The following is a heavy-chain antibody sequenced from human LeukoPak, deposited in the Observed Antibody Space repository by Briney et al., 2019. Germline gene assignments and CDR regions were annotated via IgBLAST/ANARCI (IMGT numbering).Heavy chain of an antibody. CDR1: GFTFSKAW. D-gene: IGHD4-23*01. CDR2: IDSSGTTI. V-gene: IGHV3-11*04. Sequence: GGSLRLSCAASGFTFSKAWMSWVRQAPGKGLEWVSYIDSSGTTIYYADSVKGRFTISRDNAKNSLYLQMNSLRAEDTAVYYCARDYGGSSPFDYWGQGTLVTVSS. CDR3: ARDYGGSSPFDY. J-gene: IGHJ4*02.